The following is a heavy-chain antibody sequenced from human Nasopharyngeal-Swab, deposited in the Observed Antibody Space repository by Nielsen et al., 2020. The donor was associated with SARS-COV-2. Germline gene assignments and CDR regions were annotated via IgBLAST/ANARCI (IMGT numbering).Heavy chain of an antibody. CDR3: ASYSNFYRDY. D-gene: IGHD4-11*01. CDR2: IYYSGST. V-gene: IGHV4-59*01. J-gene: IGHJ4*02. Sequence: WIRQPPGKGLEWLGYIYYSGSTNYNPSLKSRVTISVDTSKNQFSLKLSNVTAADTAVYYCASYSNFYRDYWGQGTLVTVSS.